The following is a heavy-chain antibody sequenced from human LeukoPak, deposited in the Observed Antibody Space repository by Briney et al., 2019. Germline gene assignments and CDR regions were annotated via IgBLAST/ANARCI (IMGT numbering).Heavy chain of an antibody. V-gene: IGHV4-59*01. CDR3: ARVGGTNYYYYGMDV. CDR1: GGSISNYY. D-gene: IGHD1-26*01. CDR2: IYYSGST. J-gene: IGHJ6*02. Sequence: SETLSLTCTVSGGSISNYYWSWIRQPPGKGLEWIGYIYYSGSTNYNPSLKSRVTISVDTSKNQFSLKLSSVTAADTAVYYCARVGGTNYYYYGMDVWGQGATVTVSS.